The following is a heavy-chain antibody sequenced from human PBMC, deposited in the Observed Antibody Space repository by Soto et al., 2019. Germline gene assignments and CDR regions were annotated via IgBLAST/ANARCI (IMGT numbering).Heavy chain of an antibody. CDR1: GFTFGNVE. J-gene: IGHJ4*02. D-gene: IGHD2-15*01. V-gene: IGHV3-48*03. CDR2: ITRNSRTI. Sequence: VGSLRLSCAGSGFTFGNVEMTWVRQAPGKGLEWISYITRNSRTIYYADSVKGRFTISRDNAENSLYLQMNSLRAEDTAVYYCAKEDTNINTFDYCGQGTLVTVSS. CDR3: AKEDTNINTFDY.